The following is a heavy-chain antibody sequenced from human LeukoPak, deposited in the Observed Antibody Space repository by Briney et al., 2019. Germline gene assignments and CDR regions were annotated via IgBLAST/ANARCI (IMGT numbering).Heavy chain of an antibody. D-gene: IGHD3-22*01. CDR3: ARDPPYSDSSGYYYDY. CDR2: IYSGGST. Sequence: GGSLRLSCAASGFTVSSNYMSWVRQAPGKGLEWVSVIYSGGSTYYADSVKGRFTISRDNAKNSLYLQMNSLRAEDTAVYYCARDPPYSDSSGYYYDYWGQGTLVTVSS. CDR1: GFTVSSNY. J-gene: IGHJ4*02. V-gene: IGHV3-66*01.